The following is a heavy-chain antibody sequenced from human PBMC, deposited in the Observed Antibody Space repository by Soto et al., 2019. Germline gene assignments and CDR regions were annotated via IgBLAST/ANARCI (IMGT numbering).Heavy chain of an antibody. CDR1: GGSVSSYY. D-gene: IGHD4-17*01. V-gene: IGHV4-59*02. Sequence: SETLSLTCTVSGGSVSSYYWSWIRQPPGKGLEWIGYIYYSGSTYYNPSLKSRVTISVDTSKNQFSLKLSSVTAADTAVYYCARGRGTVTTVTTHLDYWGQGTLVTVSS. CDR3: ARGRGTVTTVTTHLDY. CDR2: IYYSGST. J-gene: IGHJ4*02.